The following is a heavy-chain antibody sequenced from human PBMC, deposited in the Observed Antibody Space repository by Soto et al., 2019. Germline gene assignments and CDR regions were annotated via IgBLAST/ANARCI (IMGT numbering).Heavy chain of an antibody. CDR2: IGTAGDT. J-gene: IGHJ6*03. Sequence: GGSLRLSCAASGFTFSSYDMHWVRQATGKGLEWVSAIGTAGDTYYPGSVKGRFTISRENAKNSLYLQMNSLRAGDTVVYYCARDGSSQGYYYMDVWGKGTTVTVSS. D-gene: IGHD1-26*01. CDR1: GFTFSSYD. CDR3: ARDGSSQGYYYMDV. V-gene: IGHV3-13*01.